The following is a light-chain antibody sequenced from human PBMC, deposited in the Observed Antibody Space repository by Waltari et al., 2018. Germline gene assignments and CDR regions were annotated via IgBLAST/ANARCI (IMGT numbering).Light chain of an antibody. CDR1: QSLSSN. J-gene: IGKJ2*01. CDR3: HQYFAPPYT. CDR2: GAS. V-gene: IGKV3-15*01. Sequence: IVMTQSPATLSVSPGEGATLSCKASQSLSSNLAWYQQKPGQLPRLLIYGASTRATGIPARFSGSGSGTEFTLTISSLQAEDVAVYHCHQYFAPPYTFGRGTKLEIK.